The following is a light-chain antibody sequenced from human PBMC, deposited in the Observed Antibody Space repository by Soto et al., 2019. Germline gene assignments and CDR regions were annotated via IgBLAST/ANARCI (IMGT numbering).Light chain of an antibody. CDR2: KAS. Sequence: IKMTQSPSTLSASVGDRVTITCRASQTIDSWLAWYQQRPGKPPNLLIYKASTLASGVPSRFSGSGSGTEFTLTINSLQPDDFATYYCQQYHIYSGTFGQGTNVDI. CDR1: QTIDSW. V-gene: IGKV1-5*03. J-gene: IGKJ1*01. CDR3: QQYHIYSGT.